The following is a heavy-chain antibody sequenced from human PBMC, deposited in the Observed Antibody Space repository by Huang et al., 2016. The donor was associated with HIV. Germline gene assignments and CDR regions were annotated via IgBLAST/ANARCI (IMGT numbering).Heavy chain of an antibody. V-gene: IGHV3-23*04. CDR2: ISGRGDYT. CDR3: AKDLWYSSGWSFDY. CDR1: GFTFSNYA. J-gene: IGHJ4*02. Sequence: EVQLVESGGGMVEPGRSLRLSCAASGFTFSNYAVSWVRQARVKWLEWVVGISGRGDYTYYAYSVNGRFTVSRENFKNMLYLQMNSLRAEDTALYYCAKDLWYSSGWSFDYWGPGTLVTVSS. D-gene: IGHD6-19*01.